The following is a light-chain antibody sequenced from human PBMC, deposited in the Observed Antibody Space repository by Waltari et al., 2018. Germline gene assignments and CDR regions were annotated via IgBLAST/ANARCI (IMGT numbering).Light chain of an antibody. Sequence: QSALTQPASVSGSPGQSITLSCTGTNSDLGSSILVSWYQQHPGKAPKLLTYDVNKPPSGVSDRFSGTKSGKTASMTSSGLQAKDEADYYSSSYVDSSCFFGGGTKLTVL. V-gene: IGLV2-23*02. CDR3: SSYVDSSCF. CDR1: NSDLGSSIL. J-gene: IGLJ2*01. CDR2: DVN.